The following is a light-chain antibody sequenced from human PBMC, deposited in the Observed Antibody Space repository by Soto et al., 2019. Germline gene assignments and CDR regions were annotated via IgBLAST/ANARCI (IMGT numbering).Light chain of an antibody. CDR1: SSNIENNP. CDR3: AAWDASLNGSDV. Sequence: QSVLTQPPSASGTPGQRVTVSCSGSSSNIENNPVNWYQQLPGTDPKLRIYNNNQRPSGVPDPFSGYKSGTSASLAIIGLRSEDEADYYCAAWDASLNGSDVFGNGTKVTV. V-gene: IGLV1-44*01. CDR2: NNN. J-gene: IGLJ1*01.